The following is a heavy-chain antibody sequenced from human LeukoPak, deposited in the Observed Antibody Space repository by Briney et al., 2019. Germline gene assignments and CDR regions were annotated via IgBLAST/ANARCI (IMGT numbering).Heavy chain of an antibody. V-gene: IGHV3-23*01. J-gene: IGHJ4*02. CDR2: ISGSGGST. Sequence: PGGSLRLSCAASGFTFSSYAMSWVRQAPGKGLEWVSAISGSGGSTYYADSVKGRFTISRDNSKNTLYLQMHSLRAEDTAVYYCATHLITMVRGVITLYYFDYWGQGTLVTVSS. CDR3: ATHLITMVRGVITLYYFDY. D-gene: IGHD3-10*01. CDR1: GFTFSSYA.